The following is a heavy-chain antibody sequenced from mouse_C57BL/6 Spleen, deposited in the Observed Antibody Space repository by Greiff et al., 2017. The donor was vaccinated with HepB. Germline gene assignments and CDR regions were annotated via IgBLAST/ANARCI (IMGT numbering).Heavy chain of an antibody. CDR1: GYSFTGYY. CDR2: INPSTGGT. CDR3: ANYYAMDY. J-gene: IGHJ4*01. Sequence: VQLQQSGPELVKPGASVKISCKASGYSFTGYYMNWVKQSPEKSLEWIGEINPSTGGTTYNQKFKAKATLTVDKSSSTAYMQLKGLTSEDSAVYYCANYYAMDYWGQGTSVTVSS. V-gene: IGHV1-42*01.